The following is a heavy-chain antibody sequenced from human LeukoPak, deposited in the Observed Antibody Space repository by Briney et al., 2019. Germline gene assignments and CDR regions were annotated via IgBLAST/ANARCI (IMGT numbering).Heavy chain of an antibody. CDR3: QVMITFGGVIEGDY. CDR2: INPNSGGT. V-gene: IGHV1-2*02. CDR1: GYTFTGYY. D-gene: IGHD3-16*02. Sequence: ASVKVSCKASGYTFTGYYMHWVRQAPGQGLEWMGWINPNSGGTNYAQKFQGRVTMTRDTSISTAYMELSRLRSDDTAVYYCQVMITFGGVIEGDYWGQGTLVTVSS. J-gene: IGHJ4*02.